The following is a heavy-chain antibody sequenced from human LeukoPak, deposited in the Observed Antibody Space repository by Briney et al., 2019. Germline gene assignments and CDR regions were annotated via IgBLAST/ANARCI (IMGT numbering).Heavy chain of an antibody. D-gene: IGHD3-3*01. V-gene: IGHV1-46*03. Sequence: ASVKVSCKASGYTFTSYYMHWVRQAPGQGLEWMGIINPSGGSTSYAQKFQGRVTMTMETSTSTVYMELSSLRSEDTAVSYCAREGAPSYYDFWSGYQWYFDLWGRGTLVTVSS. CDR2: INPSGGST. CDR1: GYTFTSYY. CDR3: AREGAPSYYDFWSGYQWYFDL. J-gene: IGHJ2*01.